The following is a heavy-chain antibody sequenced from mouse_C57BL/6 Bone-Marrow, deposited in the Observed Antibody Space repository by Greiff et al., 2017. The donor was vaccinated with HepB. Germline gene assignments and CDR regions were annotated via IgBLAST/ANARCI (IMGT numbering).Heavy chain of an antibody. D-gene: IGHD2-1*01. J-gene: IGHJ4*01. V-gene: IGHV14-4*01. CDR2: IDPENGDT. Sequence: VQLQQSGAELVRPGASVKLSCTASGFNIKDDYMHWVNQRPEQGLEWIGWIDPENGDTEYASKFQGKATITADTSSNTAYLQLSSLTSEETAVYYCTKLLWEMDYWGQGTSVTVSS. CDR3: TKLLWEMDY. CDR1: GFNIKDDY.